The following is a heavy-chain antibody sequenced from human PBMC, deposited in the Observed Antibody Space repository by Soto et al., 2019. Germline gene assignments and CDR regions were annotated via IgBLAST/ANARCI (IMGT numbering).Heavy chain of an antibody. D-gene: IGHD3-3*01. V-gene: IGHV3-30-3*01. CDR2: ISYDGSNK. J-gene: IGHJ4*02. CDR3: ARHKRDLRFLEWSYYFDY. Sequence: QVQLVESGGGVVQPGRCLRLSCAASGFTFSSYAIHWVRQAPGKGLEWVALISYDGSNKYYADSVKGRFTISRDNSKNTLYLQMNSLRAEDTAVYYCARHKRDLRFLEWSYYFDYWGQGTLVTVSS. CDR1: GFTFSSYA.